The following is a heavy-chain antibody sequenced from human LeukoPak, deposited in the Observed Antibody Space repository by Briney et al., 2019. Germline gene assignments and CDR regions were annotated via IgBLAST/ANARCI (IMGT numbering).Heavy chain of an antibody. V-gene: IGHV1-18*01. Sequence: ASVKVSCKASGGTFISYAISWVRQAPGQGLEWMGGISAYNGNTNYAQKLQGRVTMTTDTSTSTAYMELRSLRSDDTAVYYCARDQRQTVTTPTIWGQGTLVTVSS. CDR2: ISAYNGNT. J-gene: IGHJ4*02. D-gene: IGHD4-17*01. CDR3: ARDQRQTVTTPTI. CDR1: GGTFISYA.